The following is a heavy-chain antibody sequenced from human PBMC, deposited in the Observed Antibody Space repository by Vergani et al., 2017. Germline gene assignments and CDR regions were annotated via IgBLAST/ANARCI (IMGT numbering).Heavy chain of an antibody. V-gene: IGHV3-21*02. D-gene: IGHD3-3*01. Sequence: EVQLVESGGGQVKPGGSLILSCAASGFTFNDYSMNWVRQAPGKGLEWVSSISSSSTFIYYADSVRGRFTISRDTAKNSLYLQMNSLRADDTAVYYCAREPALRYLEWSKAFDIWGQGTTVTVSS. CDR1: GFTFNDYS. CDR2: ISSSSTFI. J-gene: IGHJ3*02. CDR3: AREPALRYLEWSKAFDI.